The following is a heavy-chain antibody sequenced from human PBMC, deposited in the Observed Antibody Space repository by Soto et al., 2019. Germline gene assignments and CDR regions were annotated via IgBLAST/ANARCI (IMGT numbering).Heavy chain of an antibody. CDR1: GFTFSSYA. Sequence: GGSLRLSCAASGFTFSSYAMSWVRQAPGKGLEWVSAISGSGGSTYYADSVKGRFTISRDNSKNTLYLQMNSLRAEDTAVYYCAKFNSPVLTRYCSSTSCYDQWYFKHWGQGTLVTVSS. CDR3: AKFNSPVLTRYCSSTSCYDQWYFKH. J-gene: IGHJ1*01. V-gene: IGHV3-23*01. D-gene: IGHD2-2*01. CDR2: ISGSGGST.